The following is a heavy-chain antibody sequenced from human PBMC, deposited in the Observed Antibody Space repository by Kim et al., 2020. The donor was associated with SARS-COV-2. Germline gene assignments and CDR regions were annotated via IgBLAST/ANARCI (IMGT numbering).Heavy chain of an antibody. CDR3: ASARGAAARFDAFDI. CDR1: GFTFSSYW. V-gene: IGHV3-7*01. D-gene: IGHD6-13*01. J-gene: IGHJ3*02. Sequence: GGSLRLSCAASGFTFSSYWMSWVRQAPGKGLEWVANIKQDGSEKYYVDSVKGRFTISRDNAKNSLYLQMNSLRAEDTAVYYCASARGAAARFDAFDIWGQGTMVTVSS. CDR2: IKQDGSEK.